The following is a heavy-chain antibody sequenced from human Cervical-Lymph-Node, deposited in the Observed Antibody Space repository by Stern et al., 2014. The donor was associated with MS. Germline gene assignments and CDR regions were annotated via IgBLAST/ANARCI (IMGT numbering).Heavy chain of an antibody. CDR3: ARQRYFDY. J-gene: IGHJ4*02. V-gene: IGHV5-51*01. CDR1: GYTFTSYW. CDR2: IFPGGSDI. Sequence: EDQLVESGPEVKRPGESLKISCQASGYTFTSYWIGWVRQMPGKGLERIAIIFPGGSDIRYRPSFPGQGTISAEKSSSTAYLQWNNLKASDTAIYYCARQRYFDYWGQGTLVTVSS.